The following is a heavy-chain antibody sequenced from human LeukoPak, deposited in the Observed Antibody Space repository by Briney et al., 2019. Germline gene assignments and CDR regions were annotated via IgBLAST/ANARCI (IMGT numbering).Heavy chain of an antibody. V-gene: IGHV4-59*01. Sequence: SETLSLTCTVSGGSMSTYYWTWIRQPPGKGLEWIGFIYYTGSTNYNPSLKSRVTISVDTSKNQFSLKLSSVTAADTAVYYCAGMRITTPTVRTLDYWGQGTLVTSPQ. D-gene: IGHD1-14*01. CDR2: IYYTGST. CDR1: GGSMSTYY. J-gene: IGHJ4*02. CDR3: AGMRITTPTVRTLDY.